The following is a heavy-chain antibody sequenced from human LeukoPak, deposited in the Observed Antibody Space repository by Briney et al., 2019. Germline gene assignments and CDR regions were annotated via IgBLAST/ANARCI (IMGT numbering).Heavy chain of an antibody. CDR2: ISNSGHTT. CDR1: GFSFSTYS. CDR3: ARRITISGLGYYMDV. Sequence: GGSLRLSCAASGFSFSTYSMNWVRQAPGKGLEWISYISNSGHTTYYAESVKGRFTISRGNAWNSLYLQMNSLRGEDKAVYCARRITISGLGYYMDVWGKGTTVIVSS. J-gene: IGHJ6*04. V-gene: IGHV3-48*01. D-gene: IGHD3-3*01.